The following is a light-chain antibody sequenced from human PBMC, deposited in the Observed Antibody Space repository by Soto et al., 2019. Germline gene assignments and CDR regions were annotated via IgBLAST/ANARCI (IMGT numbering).Light chain of an antibody. CDR2: IAS. CDR1: QGISTH. V-gene: IGKV1-39*01. Sequence: DIQMTQSPSSLSASVGDTVTITCRASQGISTHLNWYQQKPGKAPKLLIYIASSLQRGASSRFSGSGSGTDFTLTISSLQPEDLATYYCQQSYRGVTFGPGTKVDIK. J-gene: IGKJ3*01. CDR3: QQSYRGVT.